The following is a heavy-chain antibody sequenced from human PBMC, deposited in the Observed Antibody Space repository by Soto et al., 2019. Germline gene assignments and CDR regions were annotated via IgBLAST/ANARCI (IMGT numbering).Heavy chain of an antibody. V-gene: IGHV1-3*01. D-gene: IGHD3-22*01. CDR2: INAGNGNT. CDR1: GYTFNSSA. Sequence: VSVKVSCKASGYTFNSSAMHWVRQAPGQRLEWMGWINAGNGNTKYSQKFQGRVTLTRDTSASTAYMELSSLRSEDTAVYYFARASYYYDSSGPFDIWGQGTMVTVSS. CDR3: ARASYYYDSSGPFDI. J-gene: IGHJ3*02.